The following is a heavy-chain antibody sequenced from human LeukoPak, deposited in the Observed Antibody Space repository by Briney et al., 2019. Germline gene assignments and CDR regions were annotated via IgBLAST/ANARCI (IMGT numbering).Heavy chain of an antibody. Sequence: GGSLRLSCAASGFTFSSYSMNWVRQAPGKGLEWVSSISSSSSYIYYADSVKGRFTISRDNAKNSLYLQMNSLRAEDTAVYYCARNKLLWCGELLSGYYGMDVWGKGTTVSVSS. D-gene: IGHD3-10*01. CDR2: ISSSSSYI. J-gene: IGHJ6*04. CDR3: ARNKLLWCGELLSGYYGMDV. CDR1: GFTFSSYS. V-gene: IGHV3-21*01.